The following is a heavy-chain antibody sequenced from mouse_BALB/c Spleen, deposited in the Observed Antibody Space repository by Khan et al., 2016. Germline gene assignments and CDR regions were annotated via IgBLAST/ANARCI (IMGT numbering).Heavy chain of an antibody. Sequence: EVELVESGGGLVKPGGSLKLSCAASGFTFSDYYMYWVRQTPEKRLEWVATISDGGSYTYYPDSVKGRFTISRDNAKNNLYRLMSRLKSEDTAMYYCAREGLRRGFAYWGQGTLVTVSA. CDR2: ISDGGSYT. D-gene: IGHD2-4*01. CDR3: AREGLRRGFAY. CDR1: GFTFSDYY. J-gene: IGHJ3*01. V-gene: IGHV5-4*02.